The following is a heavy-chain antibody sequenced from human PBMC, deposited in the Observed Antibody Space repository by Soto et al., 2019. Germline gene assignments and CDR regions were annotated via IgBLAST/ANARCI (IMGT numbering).Heavy chain of an antibody. J-gene: IGHJ2*01. Sequence: EVQLVESGGGLVQPGGSLRLSCAASGFTFSSYSMNWVRQAPGKGLEWVSYISSSSSTIYYADSVKGRFTISRDNAKNSLYLEMNSLMAEDTAVYCCARELLDDLWVRGTLVTVSS. CDR1: GFTFSSYS. CDR2: ISSSSSTI. V-gene: IGHV3-48*01. D-gene: IGHD3-3*01. CDR3: ARELLDDL.